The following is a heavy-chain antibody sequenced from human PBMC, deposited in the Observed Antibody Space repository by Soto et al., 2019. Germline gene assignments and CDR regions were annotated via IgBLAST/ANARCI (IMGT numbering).Heavy chain of an antibody. Sequence: PGGSLRLSCSASGFTFSNSGMHWVRQAPGKGLEYVSAISRNGGSTYYADSVKGRFTISRDNSKNTLYLQMSSLRSEDAAVYYCVKGADSSGWYDYWGQGSLGTVSAVMAVWAQGTTVTVS. D-gene: IGHD6-13*01. CDR2: ISRNGGST. J-gene: IGHJ6*02. CDR1: GFTFSNSG. V-gene: IGHV3-64D*08. CDR3: VKGADSSGWYDYWGQGSLGTVSAVMAV.